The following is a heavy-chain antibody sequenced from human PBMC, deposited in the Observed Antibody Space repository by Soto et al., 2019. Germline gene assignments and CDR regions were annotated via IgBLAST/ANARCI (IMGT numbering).Heavy chain of an antibody. CDR3: ARANRQIGVSAALDI. CDR2: INPNSGGT. CDR1: GYTFTGYY. Sequence: ASVKVSCKASGYTFTGYYMHWVRQAPGQGLEWMGWINPNSGGTNYAQKFQGWVTMTRDTSISTAYMELSRLRSDDTAVYYCARANRQIGVSAALDIWGQGTMVTVSS. D-gene: IGHD6-13*01. J-gene: IGHJ3*02. V-gene: IGHV1-2*04.